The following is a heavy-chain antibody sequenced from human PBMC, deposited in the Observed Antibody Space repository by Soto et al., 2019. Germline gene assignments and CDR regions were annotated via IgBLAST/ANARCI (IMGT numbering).Heavy chain of an antibody. CDR1: GGSLSSSSYY. CDR2: IYYSGST. CDR3: ARQPQAACDI. V-gene: IGHV4-39*01. Sequence: QLQLQESGPGLVKHSETLSLTCTVSGGSLSSSSYYWGWIRQPPGKGLEWIGSIYYSGSTYYNPSLQRRVTIYGDTSTNQFSLKLSSVSAAGRAGYYCARQPQAACDIWCQGTMVTVSS. D-gene: IGHD2-15*01. J-gene: IGHJ3*02.